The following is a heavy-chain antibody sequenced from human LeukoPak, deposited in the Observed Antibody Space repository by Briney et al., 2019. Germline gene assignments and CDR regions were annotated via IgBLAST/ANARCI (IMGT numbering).Heavy chain of an antibody. CDR2: IYYSGST. J-gene: IGHJ4*02. CDR1: GGSLSSSSYY. CDR3: ARHLGSSGSYPFDY. D-gene: IGHD3-10*01. Sequence: SETLSLTCTVSGGSLSSSSYYWGWIRQPPGKGLEWIGSIYYSGSTYYNSSLKSRVTMSVDMSKNQFSLILTSVTAADTAVYYCARHLGSSGSYPFDYWGQGTLVTVSS. V-gene: IGHV4-39*01.